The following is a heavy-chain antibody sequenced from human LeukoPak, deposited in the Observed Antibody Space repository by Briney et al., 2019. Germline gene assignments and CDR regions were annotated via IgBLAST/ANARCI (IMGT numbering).Heavy chain of an antibody. Sequence: GGSLRLSCAASGFTFSTYWMSWVRQAPGKGLEWVANIKQDGSEKYYVGSVKGRFTISGDNAKESLYLQMNSLRAEDTAVYYCASGFLDDFWSGHFWGQGTLVTVSS. CDR1: GFTFSTYW. D-gene: IGHD3-3*01. CDR3: ASGFLDDFWSGHF. CDR2: IKQDGSEK. J-gene: IGHJ4*02. V-gene: IGHV3-7*01.